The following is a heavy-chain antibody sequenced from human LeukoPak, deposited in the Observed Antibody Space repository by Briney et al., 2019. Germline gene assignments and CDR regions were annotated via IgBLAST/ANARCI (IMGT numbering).Heavy chain of an antibody. D-gene: IGHD1-26*01. CDR1: GFTFSNYW. Sequence: GGSLRLPCAASGFTFSNYWMSWVRQAPGNGLEWVANIKQDGSEKYYVDSVKGRFTISRDNAKNSLYLQMSSLRVEDTAVYYCAINSGRDYWGQGTLVTVSS. J-gene: IGHJ4*02. V-gene: IGHV3-7*01. CDR3: AINSGRDY. CDR2: IKQDGSEK.